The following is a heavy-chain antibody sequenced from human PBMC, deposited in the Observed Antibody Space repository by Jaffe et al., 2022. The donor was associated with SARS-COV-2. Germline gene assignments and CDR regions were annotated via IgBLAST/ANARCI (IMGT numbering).Heavy chain of an antibody. D-gene: IGHD3-22*01. CDR1: AFTFTNAW. CDR2: IKKKTDGETT. Sequence: EVQLVESGGGLVKPGGSLRLSCAASAFTFTNAWLSWVRQAPGKGLEWVGRIKKKTDGETTDYAAPVKGRFTISRDDSNNTLYLQMNSLKTEDTAVYYCTSYYYDGSAYSHWGQGTLVTVSS. J-gene: IGHJ4*02. V-gene: IGHV3-15*01. CDR3: TSYYYDGSAYSH.